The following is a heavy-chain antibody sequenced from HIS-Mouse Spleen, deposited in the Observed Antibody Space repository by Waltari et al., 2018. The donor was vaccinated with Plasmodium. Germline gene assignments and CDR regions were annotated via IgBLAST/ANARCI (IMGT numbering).Heavy chain of an antibody. V-gene: IGHV5-51*01. J-gene: IGHJ4*02. CDR1: GYSFTSYW. CDR2: SYPGDAVT. D-gene: IGHD3-3*01. Sequence: EVQLVQSGAEVKKPGESLKISCKGSGYSFTSYWIGWVRQMPGKGLEWMGFSYPGDAVTSYSPSFQGQVTVSADKSISTAYLQWSSLKASDTAMYYCARHSPYYDFWSGYYRGYFDYWGQGTLVTVSS. CDR3: ARHSPYYDFWSGYYRGYFDY.